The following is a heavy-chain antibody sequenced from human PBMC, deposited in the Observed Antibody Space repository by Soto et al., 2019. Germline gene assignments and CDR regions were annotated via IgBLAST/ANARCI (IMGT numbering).Heavy chain of an antibody. D-gene: IGHD3-16*01. J-gene: IGHJ4*02. V-gene: IGHV3-48*02. Sequence: EVQLVESGGGLIQPGGSLRLSCAASGFTFSTSSMHWVRQAPGKGLEWVSYISSSSTTIYYADSVRGRFTISRDNAKNSLYLQMNCLRDDDTAVYYCARGARLDYWGQGTLVTVSS. CDR3: ARGARLDY. CDR1: GFTFSTSS. CDR2: ISSSSTTI.